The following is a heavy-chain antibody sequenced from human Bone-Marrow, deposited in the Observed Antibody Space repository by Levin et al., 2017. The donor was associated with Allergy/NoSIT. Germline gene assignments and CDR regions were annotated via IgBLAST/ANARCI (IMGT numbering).Heavy chain of an antibody. Sequence: SCAASGFTFSSYAMHWVRQAPGKGLEWVAVISYDGSNKYYADSVKGRFTISRDNSKNTLYLQMNSLRAEDTAVYYCASGMGATRLNFFDYWGQGTLVTVSS. CDR2: ISYDGSNK. J-gene: IGHJ4*02. CDR1: GFTFSSYA. CDR3: ASGMGATRLNFFDY. V-gene: IGHV3-30-3*01. D-gene: IGHD1-26*01.